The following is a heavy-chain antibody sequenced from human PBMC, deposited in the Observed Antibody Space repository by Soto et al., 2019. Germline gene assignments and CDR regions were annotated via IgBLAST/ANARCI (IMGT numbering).Heavy chain of an antibody. CDR1: GYTTRSYR. Sequence: QVQLEQSGAGVKKLGGSVKVSCNSPGYTTRSYRITWVRQARGQGLESMGWMSANYANSTYAQKFQGGLTMTTDTSTTTAYMEVWCLSSDDLAVYYCASDSSGERISAGYSPDYLCQGTLDTVSA. CDR3: ASDSSGERISAGYSPDY. CDR2: MSANYANS. V-gene: IGHV1-18*03. D-gene: IGHD2-21*01. J-gene: IGHJ4*02.